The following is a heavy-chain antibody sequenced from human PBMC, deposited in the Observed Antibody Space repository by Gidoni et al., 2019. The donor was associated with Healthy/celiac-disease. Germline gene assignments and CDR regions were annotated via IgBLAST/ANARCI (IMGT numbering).Heavy chain of an antibody. J-gene: IGHJ4*02. CDR2: IYTRGST. V-gene: IGHV4-4*07. Sequence: QVQLQQSGPGLGKPSETLSLTRTVSGGSISSYYWSWIRQPAGKGLEWIGRIYTRGSTNYNPSLKSRVTMSGETSKNQFSLKLSSVTAADTAVYYCARGHGGYCSGGSCYYFDYWGQGTLVTVSS. D-gene: IGHD2-15*01. CDR3: ARGHGGYCSGGSCYYFDY. CDR1: GGSISSYY.